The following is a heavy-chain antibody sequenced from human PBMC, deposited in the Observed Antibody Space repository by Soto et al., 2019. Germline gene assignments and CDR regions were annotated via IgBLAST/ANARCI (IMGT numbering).Heavy chain of an antibody. CDR1: GFTFSSYA. V-gene: IGHV3-30-3*01. CDR3: ARDCWNSGYDCYYGMDV. J-gene: IGHJ6*02. CDR2: ISYDGSNK. Sequence: QPGGSLRLSCAASGFTFSSYAMHWVRQAPGKGLEWVAVISYDGSNKYYADSVKGRFTISRDNSKNTLYLQMNSLRAEDTAVYYCARDCWNSGYDCYYGMDVWGQGTTVTVSS. D-gene: IGHD5-12*01.